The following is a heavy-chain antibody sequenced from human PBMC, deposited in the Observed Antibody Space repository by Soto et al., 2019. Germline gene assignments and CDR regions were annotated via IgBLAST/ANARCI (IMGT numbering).Heavy chain of an antibody. D-gene: IGHD2-21*02. J-gene: IGHJ6*02. V-gene: IGHV3-49*04. CDR3: TRCNDCYTTFTNNDMDV. Sequence: GGSLRLSCTGSRFTFGAYALNWVRQAPGKGLEWVGFIRNKGYGGTTEYAASVRGRFTISRDDSKSIAYLQMDSLKTEDTAVYYCTRCNDCYTTFTNNDMDVWGQGTTVTVSS. CDR2: IRNKGYGGTT. CDR1: RFTFGAYA.